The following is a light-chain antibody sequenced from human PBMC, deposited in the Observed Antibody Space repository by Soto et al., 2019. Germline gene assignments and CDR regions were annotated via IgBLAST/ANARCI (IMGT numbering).Light chain of an antibody. CDR1: QSLSGW. V-gene: IGKV1-5*03. Sequence: DIQMTQSPSTLSASVGDRVTITCRASQSLSGWLAWYQQKPGKAPKLLIYKTSTLESGVPSRFSGSGSGTEFTLTITSLQPDDFATYYSLQYNSLYTFGQGTKLEIK. CDR3: LQYNSLYT. J-gene: IGKJ2*01. CDR2: KTS.